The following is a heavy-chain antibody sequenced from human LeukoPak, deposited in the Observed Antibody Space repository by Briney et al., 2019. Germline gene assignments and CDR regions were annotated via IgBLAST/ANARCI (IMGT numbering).Heavy chain of an antibody. Sequence: GGSLRLSCAASGFTFRSYWMHWVRQAPGKGLVWVSRINSDGSSTNYADSVKGRFTISRDNAKNTLYLQMNSLRAEDTAVYYCARAPYYDFWSGYPPDYWGQETLVTVSS. CDR3: ARAPYYDFWSGYPPDY. V-gene: IGHV3-74*01. CDR2: INSDGSST. D-gene: IGHD3-3*01. J-gene: IGHJ4*02. CDR1: GFTFRSYW.